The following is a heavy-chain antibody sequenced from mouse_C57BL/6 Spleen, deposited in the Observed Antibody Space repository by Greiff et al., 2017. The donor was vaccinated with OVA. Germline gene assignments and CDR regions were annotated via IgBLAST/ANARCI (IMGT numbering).Heavy chain of an antibody. V-gene: IGHV1-50*01. CDR2: IDPSDSYT. CDR3: ARTWDY. CDR1: GYTFTSYW. J-gene: IGHJ2*01. Sequence: VQLQQPGAELVKPGASVKLSCKASGYTFTSYWMQWVKQRPGQGLEWIGEIDPSDSYTNYNQKFKGKATLTVDTSSSTAYMQLSSLTSEDSAGYYCARTWDYWGQGTTLTVSS.